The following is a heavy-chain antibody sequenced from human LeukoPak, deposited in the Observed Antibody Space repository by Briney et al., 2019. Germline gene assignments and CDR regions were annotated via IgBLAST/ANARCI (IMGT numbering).Heavy chain of an antibody. V-gene: IGHV4-4*07. J-gene: IGHJ1*01. CDR3: ASPRGDDSGGYYTWYFHH. Sequence: PSETLSLTCTVSGGSISSYYWSWIRQPAGKGLEWIGRIYTSGSTNYNPSLKSRVTMSVDTSKNQFSLKLSSVTAADTAAYYCASPRGDDSGGYYTWYFHHWGQGILVTVSS. CDR2: IYTSGST. D-gene: IGHD3-22*01. CDR1: GGSISSYY.